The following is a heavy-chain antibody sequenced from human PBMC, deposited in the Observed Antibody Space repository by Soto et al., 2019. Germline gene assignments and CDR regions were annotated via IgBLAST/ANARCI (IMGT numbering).Heavy chain of an antibody. J-gene: IGHJ6*02. V-gene: IGHV1-8*01. CDR1: GYTFSDFD. CDR2: MNAKSGDT. Sequence: QAHLEQAGAEVKRPGASVKVSCKASGYTFSDFDINWLRQASGQGPEWMGWMNAKSGDTFFAQRSQAKFNMAWHTSLSTAYMEVGSLTSADTAMYYCARGNPFNYAGFDVWGQGTTVAVSS. D-gene: IGHD3-16*01. CDR3: ARGNPFNYAGFDV.